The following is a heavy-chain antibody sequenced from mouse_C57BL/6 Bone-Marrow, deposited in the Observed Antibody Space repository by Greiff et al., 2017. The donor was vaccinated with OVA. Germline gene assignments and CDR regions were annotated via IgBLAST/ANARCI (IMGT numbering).Heavy chain of an antibody. CDR3: ARGSITTVVPNWYFDV. V-gene: IGHV1-18*01. D-gene: IGHD1-1*01. J-gene: IGHJ1*03. CDR1: GYTFTDYN. Sequence: VQLQQSGPELVKPGASVKIPCKASGYTFTDYNMDWVKQSHGKSLEWIGDINPNNGGTIYNQKFKGKATLTVDKSSSTAYMELRSLTSEDTAVYYCARGSITTVVPNWYFDVWGTGTTVTVSS. CDR2: INPNNGGT.